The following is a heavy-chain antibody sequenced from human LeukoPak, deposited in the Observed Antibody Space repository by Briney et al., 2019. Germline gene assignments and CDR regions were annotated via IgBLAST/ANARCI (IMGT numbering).Heavy chain of an antibody. CDR1: GYTSTSYD. J-gene: IGHJ6*03. V-gene: IGHV1-8*01. CDR2: MNPNSGNT. CDR3: ARGVTTAYYYYYMDV. Sequence: ASVKVSCKASGYTSTSYDINWVRQATGQGLEWMGWMNPNSGNTGYAQKFQGRVTMTRNTSISTAYMELSSLRSEDTAVYYCARGVTTAYYYYYMDVWGKGTTVTISS. D-gene: IGHD4-17*01.